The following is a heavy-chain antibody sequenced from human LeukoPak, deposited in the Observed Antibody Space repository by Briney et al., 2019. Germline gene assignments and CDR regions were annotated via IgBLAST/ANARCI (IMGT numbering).Heavy chain of an antibody. Sequence: ASVKVSCKASGYTFTSYGISWVRQAPGQGLEWMGWISAHNGNTNYAQKLQGRVTMTTDTSTSTAYMELRSLRSDDTAVYYCAREGGYYDILTGYFRTGGPLDYWGQGTLVTVSS. D-gene: IGHD3-9*01. CDR3: AREGGYYDILTGYFRTGGPLDY. J-gene: IGHJ4*02. CDR1: GYTFTSYG. V-gene: IGHV1-18*01. CDR2: ISAHNGNT.